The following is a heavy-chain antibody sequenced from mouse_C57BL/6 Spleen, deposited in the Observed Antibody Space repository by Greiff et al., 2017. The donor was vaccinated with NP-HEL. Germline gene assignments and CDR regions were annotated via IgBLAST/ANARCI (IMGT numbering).Heavy chain of an antibody. V-gene: IGHV5-17*01. J-gene: IGHJ3*01. CDR1: GFTFSEYG. Sequence: EVKLVESGGGLVKPGGSLKLSCAASGFTFSEYGMYRVRQAAEKGLEWVAYSSSGSSTIYYADTVKGRFTISRDNDKHTLFLQMTSLRSEDTAMYYCARLLAYWGQGTLVTVSA. CDR2: SSSGSSTI. CDR3: ARLLAY.